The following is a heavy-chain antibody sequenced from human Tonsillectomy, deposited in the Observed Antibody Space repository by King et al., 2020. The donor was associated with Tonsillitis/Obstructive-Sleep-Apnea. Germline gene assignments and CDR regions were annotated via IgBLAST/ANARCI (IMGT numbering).Heavy chain of an antibody. D-gene: IGHD3-3*01. CDR3: ARGKQLTIFGVVIPPAFDV. J-gene: IGHJ3*01. CDR2: INHSGST. Sequence: VQLQQWGAGLLNPSETLSLTCAFYGGSFSYYYWTWIRQSPGKGLEWIEINHSGSTNYNPSLKSRVTLSIDMSKKQVSLKLSSVTAADTAVYYCARGKQLTIFGVVIPPAFDVWGQGTMVTVSS. V-gene: IGHV4-34*01. CDR1: GGSFSYYY.